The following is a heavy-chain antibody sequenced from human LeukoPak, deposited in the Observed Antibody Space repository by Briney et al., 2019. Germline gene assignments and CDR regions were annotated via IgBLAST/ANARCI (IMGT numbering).Heavy chain of an antibody. CDR2: ISSSSSYI. CDR1: GFTFSSYS. J-gene: IGHJ4*02. CDR3: ARDPRIAAASDY. D-gene: IGHD6-13*01. Sequence: PGGSLRLSCAASGFTFSSYSMNWVRQAPGKGLEWVSSISSSSSYIYYADSVKGRFTISRDNAKNSLHLQMNSLRAEDTAVYYCARDPRIAAASDYWGRGTLVTVSS. V-gene: IGHV3-21*01.